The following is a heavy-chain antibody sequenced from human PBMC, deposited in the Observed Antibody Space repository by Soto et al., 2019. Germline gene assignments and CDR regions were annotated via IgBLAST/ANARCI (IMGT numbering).Heavy chain of an antibody. D-gene: IGHD3-3*01. CDR3: ARDGVGPFDY. J-gene: IGHJ4*02. V-gene: IGHV4-59*02. CDR2: TSYSGNT. CDR1: GGSVSTYY. Sequence: SETLSLTCTISGGSVSTYYWSWIRQPPGKELEWIGLTSYSGNTNYNPSLKSRVAIAVDTSKNQFSMTLSSVTAADTAVYYCARDGVGPFDYWGQGTLVTVSS.